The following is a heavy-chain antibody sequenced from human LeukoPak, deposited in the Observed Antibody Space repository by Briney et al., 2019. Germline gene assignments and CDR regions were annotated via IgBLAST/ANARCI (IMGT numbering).Heavy chain of an antibody. Sequence: SGTLSFTCTASGGSISSSSYFWAWIRQPPGKGLEWIGSIYYSGSAYYNPSLKSRVAISVDTSKNQFSLKLSSVTAADTAVYYCARHGNIVIVPAALGLDYWGQGTLVTVSS. CDR3: ARHGNIVIVPAALGLDY. CDR1: GGSISSSSYF. J-gene: IGHJ4*02. V-gene: IGHV4-39*01. CDR2: IYYSGSA. D-gene: IGHD2-2*01.